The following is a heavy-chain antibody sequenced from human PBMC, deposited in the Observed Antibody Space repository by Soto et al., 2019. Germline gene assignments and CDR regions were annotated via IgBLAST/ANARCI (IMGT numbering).Heavy chain of an antibody. D-gene: IGHD2-15*01. CDR3: ARVNCSGGSCYWGINWFDP. J-gene: IGHJ5*02. Sequence: PSETLSLTCTVSGGSISSYYWSWIRQPAGKGLEWIGRIYTSGSTNYNPSLKSLVTMSVDTSKNQFSLKLSSVTAADTAAYYCARVNCSGGSCYWGINWFDPWGQGTLVTVSS. V-gene: IGHV4-4*07. CDR1: GGSISSYY. CDR2: IYTSGST.